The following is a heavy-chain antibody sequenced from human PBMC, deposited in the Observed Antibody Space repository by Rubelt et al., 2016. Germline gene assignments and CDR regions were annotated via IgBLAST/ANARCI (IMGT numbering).Heavy chain of an antibody. J-gene: IGHJ4*02. CDR2: INTVTGNP. Sequence: GQGLEWMGYINTVTGNPTYAQDFTGRFVFSLDTSVNTAFLQISRLKAEDTAVYYCARDAATIQFDYGGQGALVTVSS. D-gene: IGHD5-24*01. CDR3: ARDAATIQFDY. V-gene: IGHV7-4-1*02.